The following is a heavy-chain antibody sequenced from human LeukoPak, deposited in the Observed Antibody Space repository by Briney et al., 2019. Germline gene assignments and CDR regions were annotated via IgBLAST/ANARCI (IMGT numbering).Heavy chain of an antibody. D-gene: IGHD1-26*01. CDR2: IHGDGDNI. CDR1: GFPFSSYA. CDR3: ARAQVGAPTDL. J-gene: IGHJ5*02. Sequence: GGSLRLSCAASGFPFSSYAMYWVRQAPGKGLVWVARIHGDGDNISYADSVRGRFTISRDNAKDTLYLHVNSLIPEDTAVYYCARAQVGAPTDLWGQGTLVTVSS. V-gene: IGHV3-74*01.